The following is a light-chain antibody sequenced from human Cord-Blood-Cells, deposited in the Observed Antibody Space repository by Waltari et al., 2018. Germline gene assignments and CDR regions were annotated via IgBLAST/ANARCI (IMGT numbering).Light chain of an antibody. J-gene: IGKJ1*01. CDR3: QQYNSYWT. Sequence: DIQMNQSPSTLSASVGDRVHITCRASQGISSWLAWYQQKPGKAPKLLIYKASSLESGVPSRFSGSGSGTEFTLTISSLQPDDFATYYCQQYNSYWTFGQGTKVEIK. V-gene: IGKV1-5*03. CDR1: QGISSW. CDR2: KAS.